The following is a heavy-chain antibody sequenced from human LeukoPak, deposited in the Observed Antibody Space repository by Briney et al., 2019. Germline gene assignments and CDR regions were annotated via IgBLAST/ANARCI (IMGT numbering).Heavy chain of an antibody. D-gene: IGHD6-6*01. Sequence: PGGSLRLSWAVAGFNLNIYAMRWVRQAPGKGREWVAFIRHDETNSLYAGSVPGRFTISRDTSKKRLYLQTNSLRVEDTAVYYCAKEYKPSSPLGELDSWGQGPLVTVSS. V-gene: IGHV3-30*02. CDR1: GFNLNIYA. CDR3: AKEYKPSSPLGELDS. CDR2: IRHDETNS. J-gene: IGHJ4*02.